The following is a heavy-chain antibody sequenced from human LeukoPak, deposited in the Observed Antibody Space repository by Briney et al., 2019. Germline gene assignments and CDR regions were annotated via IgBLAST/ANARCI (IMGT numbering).Heavy chain of an antibody. CDR1: GYTFTGYY. D-gene: IGHD3-22*01. J-gene: IGHJ4*02. CDR2: INPNSGGT. Sequence: ASVKVSCKASGYTFTGYYMHWVRQAPGQGLEWMGWINPNSGGTNYAQKFQGRVTMTRDTSISTAYMELSRLRSDDTAVYYCARPGTYGYGSSGYASFDYWGQGTLVTVSS. V-gene: IGHV1-2*02. CDR3: ARPGTYGYGSSGYASFDY.